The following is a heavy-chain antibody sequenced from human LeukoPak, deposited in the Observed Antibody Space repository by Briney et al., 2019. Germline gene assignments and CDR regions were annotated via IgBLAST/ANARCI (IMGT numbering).Heavy chain of an antibody. V-gene: IGHV3-9*01. J-gene: IGHJ4*02. Sequence: PGRSLRLSCAASGFTFDDYAMHWVRQAPGKGLEWVSGISWNSGSIGYADSVKGRFTISRDNAKNSLYLQMNSLRAEDTALYYCAKDIGIAGDYRGQGTLVTVSS. CDR3: AKDIGIAGDY. CDR1: GFTFDDYA. D-gene: IGHD6-13*01. CDR2: ISWNSGSI.